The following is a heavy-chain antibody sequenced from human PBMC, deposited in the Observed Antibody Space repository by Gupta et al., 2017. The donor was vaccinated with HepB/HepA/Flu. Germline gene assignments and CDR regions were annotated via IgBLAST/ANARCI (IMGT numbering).Heavy chain of an antibody. V-gene: IGHV3-48*02. CDR1: GFTFSDYN. CDR2: IDISSTSI. D-gene: IGHD6-25*01. J-gene: IGHJ6*04. Sequence: EVQLVESGGGLVQPGGSLRLSCEASGFTFSDYNMNWVRQAPGKGLEWVSYIDISSTSIYYADSVKGRFSISRDNAKRSLSLQMNSLKDEDTAVYFCASDHQALAIYGYRYYLDVWGKGTTVTVSS. CDR3: ASDHQALAIYGYRYYLDV.